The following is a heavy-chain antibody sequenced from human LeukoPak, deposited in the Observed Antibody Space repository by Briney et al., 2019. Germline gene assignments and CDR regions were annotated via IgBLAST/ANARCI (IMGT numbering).Heavy chain of an antibody. CDR3: ARRRGSSWAIFDY. CDR2: IYPGDSDT. D-gene: IGHD6-13*01. J-gene: IGHJ4*02. Sequence: GESLKISRKGSGXSFTSYWIGWVRQMPGKGLEWMGIIYPGDSDTTYSPSFQGQVTISADKSISTACLQWSSLKASDTAMYYCARRRGSSWAIFDYWGQGTLVTVSS. V-gene: IGHV5-51*01. CDR1: GXSFTSYW.